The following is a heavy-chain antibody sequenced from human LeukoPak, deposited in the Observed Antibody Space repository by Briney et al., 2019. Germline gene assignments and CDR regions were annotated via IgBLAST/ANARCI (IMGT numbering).Heavy chain of an antibody. CDR2: ISSSGGTT. V-gene: IGHV3-11*01. CDR3: ARSNYYTVDV. CDR1: GFTSSDYY. Sequence: PGGPLRLSCAASGFTSSDYYMTWIRQPPGKGPEWISYISSSGGTTTYVDSVKGRFTISRDNAKNSLYLQMNSLRADDTAVYYCARSNYYTVDVWGQGTAVTVSS. J-gene: IGHJ6*02.